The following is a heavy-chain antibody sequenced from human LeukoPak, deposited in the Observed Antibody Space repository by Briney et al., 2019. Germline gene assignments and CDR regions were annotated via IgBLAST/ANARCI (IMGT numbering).Heavy chain of an antibody. Sequence: PSETLSLTCTVSGGSITSSSYYWGWIRQPPGRGLEWIGTMYYSGTTYYNPSLKSRVTISVDTSKNQFSLKLSSVTAAVTAVYYCAAVTMTSWAPPAIDYWGQGTLVTVSS. J-gene: IGHJ4*02. CDR1: GGSITSSSYY. CDR3: AAVTMTSWAPPAIDY. CDR2: MYYSGTT. D-gene: IGHD3-22*01. V-gene: IGHV4-39*01.